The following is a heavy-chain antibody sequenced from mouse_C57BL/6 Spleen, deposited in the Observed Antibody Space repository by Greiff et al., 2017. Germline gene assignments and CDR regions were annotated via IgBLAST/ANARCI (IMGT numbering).Heavy chain of an antibody. J-gene: IGHJ3*01. D-gene: IGHD2-4*01. CDR1: GYTFTSYW. CDR2: IYPGSGST. Sequence: VQLQQPGAELVKPGASVKMSCKASGYTFTSYWITWVKQRPGQGLEWIGDIYPGSGSTNYNEKFKSKATLTVDTSSSTAYMQLSSLTSEDSAVYYCARSGGDYDASAWFAYWGQGTLVTVSA. CDR3: ARSGGDYDASAWFAY. V-gene: IGHV1-55*01.